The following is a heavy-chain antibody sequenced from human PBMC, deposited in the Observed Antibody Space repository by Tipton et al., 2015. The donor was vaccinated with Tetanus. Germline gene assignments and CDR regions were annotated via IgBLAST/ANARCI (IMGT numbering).Heavy chain of an antibody. CDR3: ARRGGDFLTGYYDS. V-gene: IGHV4-39*01. CDR1: GASSTSGDYH. J-gene: IGHJ4*02. Sequence: TLSLTCTVSGASSTSGDYHWAWIRQPPGKGPEWIGSIYYTGSTYYNPSLKSRVTISEDTSKNQFSLELNSVTAADTAVYYCARRGGDFLTGYYDSWGQGTLVTVSS. D-gene: IGHD3-9*01. CDR2: IYYTGST.